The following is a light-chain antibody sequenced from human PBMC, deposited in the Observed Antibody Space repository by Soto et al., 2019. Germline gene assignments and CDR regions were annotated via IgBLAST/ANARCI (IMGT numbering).Light chain of an antibody. CDR2: GAS. V-gene: IGKV3-15*01. CDR3: QQYNNWPPIT. J-gene: IGKJ5*01. CDR1: QSVSSN. Sequence: EIVMTQSPANLSVSPGESATLSCRASQSVSSNLAWYQQKPGQAPRLLIYGASTRATGITARFTGSGSGTEFTLTISSLQSEDFAVYYCQQYNNWPPITFGQATRLEIK.